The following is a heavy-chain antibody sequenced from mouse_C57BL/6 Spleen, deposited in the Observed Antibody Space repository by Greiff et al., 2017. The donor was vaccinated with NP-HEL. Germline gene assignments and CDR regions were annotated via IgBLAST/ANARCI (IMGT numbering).Heavy chain of an antibody. V-gene: IGHV5-6*01. J-gene: IGHJ4*01. Sequence: EVQVVESGGDLVKPGGSLKLSCAASGFTFSSYGMSWVRQTPDKRLEWVATISSGGSYTYYPDSVKGRFTISRDNAKNTLYLQMSSLKSEDTAMYYCARHSEGYAMDYWGQGTSVTVSS. CDR1: GFTFSSYG. CDR2: ISSGGSYT. CDR3: ARHSEGYAMDY.